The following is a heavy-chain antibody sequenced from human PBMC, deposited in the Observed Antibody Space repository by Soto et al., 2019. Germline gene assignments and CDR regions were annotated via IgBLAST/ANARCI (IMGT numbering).Heavy chain of an antibody. CDR3: ARAPGYSYVFGYYVS. CDR2: IYYSGST. Sequence: SETLSLTCTVSGGSISSYYWSCIRQPPGKGLDWIGYIYYSGSTNYNPSLNSRVTISVDTSKNQFSLRLSSVTAADTAVYYCARAPGYSYVFGYYVSWGQGALVTVST. D-gene: IGHD5-18*01. CDR1: GGSISSYY. J-gene: IGHJ4*02. V-gene: IGHV4-59*08.